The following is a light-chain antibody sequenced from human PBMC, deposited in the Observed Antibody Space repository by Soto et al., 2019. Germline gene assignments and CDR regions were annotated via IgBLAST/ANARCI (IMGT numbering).Light chain of an antibody. CDR1: QNIRNL. CDR3: QQYNTYST. V-gene: IGKV1-5*01. Sequence: DIQLTQSPSTLSAAVGDSVTITCRASQNIRNLLAWNQQKPGKAPKPLIYDTSTLKTGVPSRFSGSGSGSEFNFTITVLQPDDFATYFCQQYNTYSTFGQETRLDIK. CDR2: DTS. J-gene: IGKJ5*01.